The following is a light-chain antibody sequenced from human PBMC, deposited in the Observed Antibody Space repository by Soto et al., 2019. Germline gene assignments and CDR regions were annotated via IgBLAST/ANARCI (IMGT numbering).Light chain of an antibody. CDR3: SSYTSSSTRVV. V-gene: IGLV2-14*01. CDR1: SSDVSRYNY. Sequence: QSALTQPASVSGSPGQSITISCTGTSSDVSRYNYVSWYQQHPGKAPKLMIYDVNNRPSGVSNRFSGSKSGNTASLTISGLQAEDEADYYCSSYTSSSTRVVFGGGTMLTVL. CDR2: DVN. J-gene: IGLJ2*01.